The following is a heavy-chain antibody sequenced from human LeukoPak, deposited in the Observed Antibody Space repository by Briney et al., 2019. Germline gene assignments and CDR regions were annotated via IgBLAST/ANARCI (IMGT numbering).Heavy chain of an antibody. CDR2: IYSGGNT. CDR1: GFTVSTNY. CDR3: AKSRPEDFWTAYYRD. D-gene: IGHD3/OR15-3a*01. J-gene: IGHJ4*02. Sequence: PGGSLRLSCAASGFTVSTNYINWVRQAPGKGLEWVSVIYSGGNTFHGDSVKGRFTISRDNSKNTVYLQMNSLRAEDTAVYYCAKSRPEDFWTAYYRDWGQGTLVTVSS. V-gene: IGHV3-53*01.